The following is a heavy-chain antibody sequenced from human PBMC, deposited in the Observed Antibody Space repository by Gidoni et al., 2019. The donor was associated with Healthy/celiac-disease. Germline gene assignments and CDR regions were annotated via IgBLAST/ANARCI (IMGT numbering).Heavy chain of an antibody. CDR3: ARGSGVIDY. CDR1: GFTVSGNY. CDR2: IYSGGST. D-gene: IGHD3-10*01. Sequence: EVPLVESGGGLIKPGGSLRLSCAASGFTVSGNYMSWFRQAPGKGLEWGAVIYSGGSTDYAGSVKGRFTISRDNSKNTLYLQMNGLGAEDRAGYDCARGSGVIDYWGQGTLVTVSS. J-gene: IGHJ4*02. V-gene: IGHV3-53*01.